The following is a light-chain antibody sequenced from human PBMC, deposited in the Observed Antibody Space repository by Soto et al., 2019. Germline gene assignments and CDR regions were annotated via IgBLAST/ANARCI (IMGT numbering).Light chain of an antibody. CDR3: TSYAGSNNLV. CDR2: EVS. CDR1: SSDIGGYNY. Sequence: QSALTQPPSASGSPGQSVTISCTGTSSDIGGYNYVSWYQQHPGNAPKLIIYEVSKRPSGVPDRFSGSKSGNTASLTVSGLQAEDDADYYCTSYAGSNNLVFAGGTKVTVL. J-gene: IGLJ3*02. V-gene: IGLV2-8*01.